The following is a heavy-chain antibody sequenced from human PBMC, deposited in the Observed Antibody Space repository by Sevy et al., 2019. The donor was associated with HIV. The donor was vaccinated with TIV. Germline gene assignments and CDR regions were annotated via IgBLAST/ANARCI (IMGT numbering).Heavy chain of an antibody. Sequence: GGSLRLSCAASGFSFSSYAIHWVRQAPGKGLEWVAVISYDGDNMNYADSMKGRFTISRDNAKNTLFLQMNSLRAEDAAVDYCARDSRSWYGGYLDYWGQGTLVTVSS. CDR2: ISYDGDNM. CDR1: GFSFSSYA. CDR3: ARDSRSWYGGYLDY. V-gene: IGHV3-30-3*01. D-gene: IGHD6-13*01. J-gene: IGHJ4*02.